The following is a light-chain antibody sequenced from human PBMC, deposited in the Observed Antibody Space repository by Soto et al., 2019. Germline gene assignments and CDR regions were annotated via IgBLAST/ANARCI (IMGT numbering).Light chain of an antibody. CDR2: DDS. CDR1: SSDVGGYNY. V-gene: IGLV2-14*01. Sequence: QSALTQPASVSGSHGQSITISCTGTSSDVGGYNYVSWYQQHPGKAPKLMIHDDSNRPAGISNRFSGSKSGNPASLPISGLQDEDEADCYCSSYTRRSTLMVFGGGTKLTVL. J-gene: IGLJ2*01. CDR3: SSYTRRSTLMV.